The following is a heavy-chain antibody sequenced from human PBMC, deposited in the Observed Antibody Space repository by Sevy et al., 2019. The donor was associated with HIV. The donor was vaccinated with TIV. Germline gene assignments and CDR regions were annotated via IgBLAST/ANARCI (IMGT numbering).Heavy chain of an antibody. Sequence: GGSLRLSCAASGFMFSAYSMNWVRQAPGKGLEWVASISAETDYIYYGDSLKGRFTISRDNAKNSLYLQIHSLRAEDTAVYCCARNKGSSWPNYFDYWGQGTLVTVSS. CDR3: ARNKGSSWPNYFDY. CDR2: ISAETDYI. J-gene: IGHJ4*02. CDR1: GFMFSAYS. V-gene: IGHV3-21*01. D-gene: IGHD6-13*01.